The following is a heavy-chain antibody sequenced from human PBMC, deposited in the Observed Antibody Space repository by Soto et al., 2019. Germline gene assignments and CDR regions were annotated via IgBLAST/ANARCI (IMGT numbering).Heavy chain of an antibody. Sequence: KASETLSLTCTVSGGFVNSDTHSWSWIRQTPGKRLEWIGFIYSGGSTKNPSLRSRVTMPVDTSKNQFSLKLRSVMVADTAVYHCARFVRSCSATTCSTRADVWGQGITVTV. CDR3: ARFVRSCSATTCSTRADV. J-gene: IGHJ6*02. CDR1: GGFVNSDTHS. D-gene: IGHD2-2*01. V-gene: IGHV4-61*01. CDR2: IYSGGST.